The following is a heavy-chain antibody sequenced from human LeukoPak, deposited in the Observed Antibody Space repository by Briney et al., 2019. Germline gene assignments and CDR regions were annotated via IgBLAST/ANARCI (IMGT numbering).Heavy chain of an antibody. Sequence: SETLSLTCTVSGGSISSSSYYWGWIRQPPGKGLEWIGSIYYSGSTYYNPSLKSRVTISVDTSKNQFSLKLSSVTAADTAVYYCARVGSRYSSGWYRFDPWGQGTLVTVSS. V-gene: IGHV4-39*07. D-gene: IGHD6-19*01. CDR2: IYYSGST. CDR3: ARVGSRYSSGWYRFDP. CDR1: GGSISSSSYY. J-gene: IGHJ5*02.